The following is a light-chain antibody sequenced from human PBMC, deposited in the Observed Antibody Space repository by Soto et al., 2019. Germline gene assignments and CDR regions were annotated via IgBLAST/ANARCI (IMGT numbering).Light chain of an antibody. Sequence: DIQMTQSPSTLSASVRDRVTITCRASQSISSWLAWYHQKPGKAPKLLIYKASSLESGVPSRFSGSGSGTEFTLTISSLQPDDFATYYCQQYNSYPWTFGQGTKVEIK. J-gene: IGKJ1*01. CDR2: KAS. V-gene: IGKV1-5*03. CDR3: QQYNSYPWT. CDR1: QSISSW.